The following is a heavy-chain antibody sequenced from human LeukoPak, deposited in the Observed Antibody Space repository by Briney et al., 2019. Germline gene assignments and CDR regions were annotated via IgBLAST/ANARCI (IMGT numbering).Heavy chain of an antibody. CDR3: AGSYGSGSYYPSLFDY. CDR2: ISGSGGST. V-gene: IGHV3-23*01. J-gene: IGHJ4*02. CDR1: GFTFSSYA. D-gene: IGHD3-10*01. Sequence: PGGSLRLSCAASGFTFSSYAMSWVRQAPGKGLEWVSAISGSGGSTYYADSVKGRFTISRDNSKNTLYLQMNSLRAEDTAVYYCAGSYGSGSYYPSLFDYWGQGTLVTVSS.